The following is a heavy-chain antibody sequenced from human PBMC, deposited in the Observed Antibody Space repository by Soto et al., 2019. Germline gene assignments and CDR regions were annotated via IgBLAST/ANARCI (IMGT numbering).Heavy chain of an antibody. D-gene: IGHD3-10*01. J-gene: IGHJ3*02. V-gene: IGHV3-33*01. CDR2: IWYDGSNK. CDR3: ARGRGSFYPEAFDI. Sequence: GGSLRLSCAASGFTFSSYGMHWVRQAPGKGLEWVAVIWYDGSNKYYADSVKGRFTISRDNSKNTLYLQMNSLRAEDTAVYYCARGRGSFYPEAFDIWGQGTMVPVSS. CDR1: GFTFSSYG.